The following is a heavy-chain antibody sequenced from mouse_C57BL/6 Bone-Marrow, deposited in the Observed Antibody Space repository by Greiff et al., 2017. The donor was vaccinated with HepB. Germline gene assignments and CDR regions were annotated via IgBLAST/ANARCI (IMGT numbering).Heavy chain of an antibody. Sequence: QVQLKQSGAELMKPGASVKLSCKATGYTFTGYWIEGVKQRPGHGLEWIGEILTGSGSTNYNEKFKGKATFTADTASITAYMQLSSLTTEDSAIYYCARLLPLVDYWGQGTTLAVAS. V-gene: IGHV1-9*01. D-gene: IGHD1-1*01. J-gene: IGHJ2*01. CDR1: GYTFTGYW. CDR2: ILTGSGST. CDR3: ARLLPLVDY.